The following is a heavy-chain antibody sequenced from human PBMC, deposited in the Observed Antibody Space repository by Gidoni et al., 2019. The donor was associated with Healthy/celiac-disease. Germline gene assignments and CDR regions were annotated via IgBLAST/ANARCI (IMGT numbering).Heavy chain of an antibody. CDR1: GFPFSRYW. CDR3: ARGRRVVGVNNWFDP. V-gene: IGHV3-74*01. Sequence: EVQLVESGGGLVQPGGSLRLSCAASGFPFSRYWMPWVRQAPGKGLVWVSRMNSDGSSTSYADSVKGRFTISRDNAKNTLYLQMNSLRAEDTAVYYCARGRRVVGVNNWFDPWGQGTLVTVSS. CDR2: MNSDGSST. J-gene: IGHJ5*02. D-gene: IGHD1-26*01.